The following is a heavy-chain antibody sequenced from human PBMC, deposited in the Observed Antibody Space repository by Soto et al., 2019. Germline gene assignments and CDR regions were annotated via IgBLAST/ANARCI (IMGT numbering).Heavy chain of an antibody. J-gene: IGHJ4*02. Sequence: GGSLRLSCAASGFTFSSYAMSWVRQAPGKGLEWVSAISGSGGSTYYADSVKGRFTISRDNSKNTLYLQMNSLRAEDTAVYYCAKSVVKTPIGYYFDYWGQGTLVTVSS. CDR2: ISGSGGST. D-gene: IGHD2-21*01. CDR1: GFTFSSYA. V-gene: IGHV3-23*01. CDR3: AKSVVKTPIGYYFDY.